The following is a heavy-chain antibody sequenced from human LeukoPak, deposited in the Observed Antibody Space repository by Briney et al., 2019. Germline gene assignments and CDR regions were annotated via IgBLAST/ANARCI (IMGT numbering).Heavy chain of an antibody. J-gene: IGHJ5*02. CDR2: IYYSGST. CDR3: ARVTVVTRSNWFDP. CDR1: GGSISSSSYY. D-gene: IGHD4-23*01. Sequence: SETLSLTCTVSGGSISSSSYYWGWIRQPPGKGLEWIGSIYYSGSTYYNPSLKSRVTISVDTSKNQFSLKLSSVTAADTAVYYCARVTVVTRSNWFDPWGQGTLVTVSS. V-gene: IGHV4-39*07.